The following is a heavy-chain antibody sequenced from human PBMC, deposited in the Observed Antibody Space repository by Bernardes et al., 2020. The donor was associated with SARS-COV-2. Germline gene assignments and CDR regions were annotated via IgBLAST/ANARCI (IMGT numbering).Heavy chain of an antibody. CDR3: AKDLYGFAAMDV. V-gene: IGHV3-23*01. CDR1: GFNFRTNA. Sequence: GSRRLSGATSGFNFRTNAMNWVLPAPRKGLEWVSGIGGDSQRWYADSVKGRFTISRDNSEMTVYLQMDSLRVDDTAVYYCAKDLYGFAAMDVWGQGTTVTVSS. CDR2: IGGDSQR. D-gene: IGHD3-10*01. J-gene: IGHJ6*02.